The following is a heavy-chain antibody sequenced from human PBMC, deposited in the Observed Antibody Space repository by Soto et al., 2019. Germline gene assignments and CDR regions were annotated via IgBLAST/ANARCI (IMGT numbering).Heavy chain of an antibody. CDR2: IWYDGSNK. J-gene: IGHJ4*02. CDR3: ARDITGDDYNYVDC. CDR1: GFTFSSYG. Sequence: QVQLVESGGGVVQPGRSLRLSCAASGFTFSSYGMHWVRQAPGKGLEWVAVIWYDGSNKYYADSVKGRFTISRDNSKNTLYLQMNSLRAEDTAVYYCARDITGDDYNYVDCWGQGTLVTVSS. V-gene: IGHV3-33*01. D-gene: IGHD4-4*01.